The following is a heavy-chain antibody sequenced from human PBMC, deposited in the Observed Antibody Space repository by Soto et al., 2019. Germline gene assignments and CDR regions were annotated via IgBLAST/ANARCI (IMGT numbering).Heavy chain of an antibody. CDR1: GGSISSCGYS. CDR3: APLDTAMVVFDY. J-gene: IGHJ4*02. CDR2: IYHSGST. Sequence: SETLSLTCAVSGGSISSCGYSWSWIRQPPGKGLEWIGYIYHSGSTYYNPSLKSRVTISVDRSKNQFSLKLSSVTAADTAVYYCAPLDTAMVVFDYWGQVTLATLSS. D-gene: IGHD5-18*01. V-gene: IGHV4-30-2*01.